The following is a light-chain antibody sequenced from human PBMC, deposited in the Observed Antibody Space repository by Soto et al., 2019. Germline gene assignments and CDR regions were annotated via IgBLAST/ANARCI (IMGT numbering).Light chain of an antibody. V-gene: IGKV1-17*01. CDR3: QQLNSYLIT. J-gene: IGKJ5*01. CDR2: AAF. CDR1: QGIRND. Sequence: IHMTQSPSSLSASVGDRVTITCRASQGIRNDLGWYQKKPGKAPKLLTFAAFNLQSGVPSRFSGGGSGTDFTLTISSLQPEDFATYYCQQLNSYLITFGQGTRLEIK.